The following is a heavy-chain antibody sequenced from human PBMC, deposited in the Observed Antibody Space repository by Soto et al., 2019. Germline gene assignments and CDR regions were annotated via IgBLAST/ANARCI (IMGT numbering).Heavy chain of an antibody. Sequence: SETLSLTCAVSGDFISSYYCMWIRQPPGKGLESIGYLYYGRSANYNPSLKSRVTLSVDTSTNQCSLTLSSMTAADTAVYYCARIAAAGTNFDYWGQGTLVTVSS. V-gene: IGHV4-59*01. CDR3: ARIAAAGTNFDY. D-gene: IGHD6-13*01. J-gene: IGHJ4*02. CDR1: GDFISSYY. CDR2: LYYGRSA.